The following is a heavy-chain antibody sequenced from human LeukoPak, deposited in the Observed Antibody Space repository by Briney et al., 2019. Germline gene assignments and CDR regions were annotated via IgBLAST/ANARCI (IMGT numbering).Heavy chain of an antibody. D-gene: IGHD3-22*01. J-gene: IGHJ4*02. CDR3: ARAPRNYYDSSGYYSEQYFDY. Sequence: PGGSLRLSCAASGFTVSSNYMSWVRQAPGKGLEWVSVIYSGGSTYYADSVKGRFTISRDNSKNTLYLQMNSLRAEDTAVYYCARAPRNYYDSSGYYSEQYFDYWGQGTLVTVSS. CDR2: IYSGGST. V-gene: IGHV3-53*01. CDR1: GFTVSSNY.